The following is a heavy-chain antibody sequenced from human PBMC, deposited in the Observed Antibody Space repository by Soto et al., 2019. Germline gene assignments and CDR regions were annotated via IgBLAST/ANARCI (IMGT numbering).Heavy chain of an antibody. J-gene: IGHJ4*02. CDR2: ISYDGSNK. V-gene: IGHV3-30*03. Sequence: QVQLVESGGGVVQPGRSLRLSCAASGFTFSSYGMHWVRQAPGKGLEWVAVISYDGSNKYYADSVKGRFTISSDNSKNPLYLQMNSLRAEYTAVYYCATRAYCVGDCYFPPHRFDYWGQVTLVTVSS. D-gene: IGHD2-21*02. CDR1: GFTFSSYG. CDR3: ATRAYCVGDCYFPPHRFDY.